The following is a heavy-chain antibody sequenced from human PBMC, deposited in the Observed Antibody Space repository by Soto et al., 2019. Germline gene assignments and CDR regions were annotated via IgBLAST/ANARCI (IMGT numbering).Heavy chain of an antibody. V-gene: IGHV3-11*01. Sequence: PGGSLRLSCAASGFTFSDYYMSWIRQAPGKGLEWVSYISSSGSTIYYADSVKGRFTISRDNAKNSLYLQMNSLRAEDTAVYYCATNSMTTVTTDYWGQGTLVTVSS. CDR2: ISSSGSTI. CDR1: GFTFSDYY. D-gene: IGHD4-17*01. J-gene: IGHJ4*02. CDR3: ATNSMTTVTTDY.